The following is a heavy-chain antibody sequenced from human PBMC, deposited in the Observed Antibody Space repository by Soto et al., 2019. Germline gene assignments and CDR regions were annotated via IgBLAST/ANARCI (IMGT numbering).Heavy chain of an antibody. CDR3: ARDRLSVAVAGRGVEYYYYGMDV. V-gene: IGHV3-33*01. CDR2: IWYDGSNK. Sequence: AGGSLRLSCAASGFTFSSYGMHWVRQAPGKGLEWVAVIWYDGSNKYYADSVKGRFTISRDNSKNTLYLQMNSLRAEDTAVYYCARDRLSVAVAGRGVEYYYYGMDVWGQGTTVTVSS. D-gene: IGHD6-19*01. CDR1: GFTFSSYG. J-gene: IGHJ6*02.